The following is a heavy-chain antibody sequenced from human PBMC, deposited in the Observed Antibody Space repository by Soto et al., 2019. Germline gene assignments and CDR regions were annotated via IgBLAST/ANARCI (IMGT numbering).Heavy chain of an antibody. D-gene: IGHD6-13*01. CDR3: ARDDYLTVPAARRWLDP. Sequence: SETLSLICSVSGGFVTGGHYYWTWIRQRPGKCLKCIGHIFNSGNAYYNPSLKWRACMSVATNINQHFLRLISVTAADVAVYFCARDDYLTVPAARRWLDPWVLVTLVTVSS. J-gene: IGHJ5*02. V-gene: IGHV4-31*03. CDR2: IFNSGNA. CDR1: GGFVTGGHYY.